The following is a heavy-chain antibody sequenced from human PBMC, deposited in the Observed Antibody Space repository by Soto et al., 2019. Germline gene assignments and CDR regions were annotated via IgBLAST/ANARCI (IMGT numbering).Heavy chain of an antibody. D-gene: IGHD7-27*01. J-gene: IGHJ5*02. CDR3: ARESLASGEGFDP. Sequence: SDTLSLTCTVSGGSISSGGYYWSWIRQHPGKGLEWIGYIYYSGSTYYNPSLKSRVTISVDTSKNQFSLKLSSVTAADTAVYYCARESLASGEGFDPWGQGTLVTVSS. CDR1: GGSISSGGYY. CDR2: IYYSGST. V-gene: IGHV4-31*03.